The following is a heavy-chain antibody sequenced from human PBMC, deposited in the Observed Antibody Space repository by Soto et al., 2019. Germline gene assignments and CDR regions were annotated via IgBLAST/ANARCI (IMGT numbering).Heavy chain of an antibody. V-gene: IGHV4-34*01. D-gene: IGHD6-13*01. CDR2: INHSGST. J-gene: IGHJ4*02. CDR3: ARGPGIAAARRIRHGY. Sequence: SETLSLTCAVYGGSFSGYYWSWIRQPPGKGLEWIGEINHSGSTNYNPSLKSRVTISVDTSKNQFSLKLSSVTAADTAVYYCARGPGIAAARRIRHGYWGQGTLVTVSS. CDR1: GGSFSGYY.